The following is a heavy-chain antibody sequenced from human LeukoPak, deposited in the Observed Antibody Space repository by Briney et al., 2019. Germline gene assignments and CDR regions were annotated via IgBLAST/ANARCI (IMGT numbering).Heavy chain of an antibody. CDR3: ARILSSIWFGEPNSPDY. Sequence: SETLSLTCTVSGGSISSSSYYWGWIRQPPGKGLEWIGSIYYSGSTYYNPSLKSRVTISVDTSKNQFSLKLSSVTAADTAVYYCARILSSIWFGEPNSPDYWGQGTLVTVSS. V-gene: IGHV4-39*07. J-gene: IGHJ4*02. D-gene: IGHD3-10*01. CDR2: IYYSGST. CDR1: GGSISSSSYY.